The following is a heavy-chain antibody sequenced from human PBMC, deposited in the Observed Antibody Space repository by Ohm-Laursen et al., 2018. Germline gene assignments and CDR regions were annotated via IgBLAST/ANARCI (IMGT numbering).Heavy chain of an antibody. CDR3: ARGRGYSYDYFTY. CDR1: GGSITDYY. Sequence: SQTLSLTCTVSGGSITDYYWTWIRQTPGKGLDWIGYMYYRESTYYNPSLKNRVSISVDTAKNQFSLRLNSVTAADTAVYYCARGRGYSYDYFTYWGQGTLVTVSS. J-gene: IGHJ4*02. D-gene: IGHD5-18*01. V-gene: IGHV4-59*01. CDR2: MYYREST.